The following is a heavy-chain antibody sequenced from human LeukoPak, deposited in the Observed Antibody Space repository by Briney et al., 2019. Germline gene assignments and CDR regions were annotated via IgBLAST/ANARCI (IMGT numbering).Heavy chain of an antibody. D-gene: IGHD1-26*01. Sequence: RSGGSLRLSCAASGFTFSSYAMSWVRQAPGKGLEWVSAISGSGGSTYYADSVKGRFTISRDSSKNTLYLQMSSLRAEDTAVYYCAKSPVWRLRDELEWGYWGQGTLVTVSS. J-gene: IGHJ4*02. CDR2: ISGSGGST. CDR3: AKSPVWRLRDELEWGY. CDR1: GFTFSSYA. V-gene: IGHV3-23*01.